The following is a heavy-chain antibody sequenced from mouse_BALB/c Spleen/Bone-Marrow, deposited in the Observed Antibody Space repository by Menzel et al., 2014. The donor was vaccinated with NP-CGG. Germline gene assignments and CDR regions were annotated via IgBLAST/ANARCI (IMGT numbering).Heavy chain of an antibody. V-gene: IGHV5-4*02. CDR3: AREVSMDY. Sequence: EVMLVESGGGLVKPGVSLKLSCAASGFTFSDYYMYWVRQTPEKRLEWVATISDGGSYTYYPDSVKGRFTISRDNAKNNLFLQLSSLKSEDTAMYYCAREVSMDYWGQGTSVTVSS. CDR1: GFTFSDYY. CDR2: ISDGGSYT. J-gene: IGHJ4*01.